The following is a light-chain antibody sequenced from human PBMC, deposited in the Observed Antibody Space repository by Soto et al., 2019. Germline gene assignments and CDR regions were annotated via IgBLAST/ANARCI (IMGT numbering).Light chain of an antibody. V-gene: IGLV1-40*01. CDR3: QSYDSSLSVWV. J-gene: IGLJ3*02. CDR2: GNN. CDR1: SSNIGAGYD. Sequence: QSVLTQPPSVSGAPGQRVTISCTWSSSNIGAGYDVHWYHQLPGTAPKLLIYGNNNRPSGVPDRFSGSRSGTSASLASTGLQAEDEADYYCQSYDSSLSVWVFGGGTKLTVL.